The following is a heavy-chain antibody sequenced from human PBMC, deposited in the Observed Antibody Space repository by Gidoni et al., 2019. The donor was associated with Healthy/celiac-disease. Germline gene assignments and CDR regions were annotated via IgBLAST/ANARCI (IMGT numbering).Heavy chain of an antibody. D-gene: IGHD6-13*01. V-gene: IGHV3-30-3*01. CDR1: GFTFSSFS. CDR3: ARKYSSSWYSYYYGMDV. CDR2: ISYDGSNK. J-gene: IGHJ6*02. Sequence: VQLVESGGGVVQPGRSLRLSCSASGFTFSSFSMHWVRQAPGKGLEWVAVISYDGSNKYYADSVKGRFTISRDNSKNTLYLQMNSLRAEDTAVYYCARKYSSSWYSYYYGMDVWGQGTTVTVSS.